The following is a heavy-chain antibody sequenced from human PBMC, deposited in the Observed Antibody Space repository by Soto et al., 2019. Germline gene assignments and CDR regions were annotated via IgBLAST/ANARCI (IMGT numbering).Heavy chain of an antibody. J-gene: IGHJ6*02. Sequence: SVKVSCKASGGTFSSYAISWVRQAPGQGLEWMGGIIPIFGTADYAQKFQGRVTITADESTSTAYMELSSLRSEDTAVYYCARENCSSTSCYTRSYYYYYGMDVWGQGTTVTVSS. CDR1: GGTFSSYA. CDR2: IIPIFGTA. D-gene: IGHD2-2*02. V-gene: IGHV1-69*13. CDR3: ARENCSSTSCYTRSYYYYYGMDV.